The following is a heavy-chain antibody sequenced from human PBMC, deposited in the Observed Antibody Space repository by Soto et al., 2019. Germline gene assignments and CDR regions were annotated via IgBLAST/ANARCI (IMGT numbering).Heavy chain of an antibody. CDR1: GFHFSSYT. D-gene: IGHD3-22*01. V-gene: IGHV3-23*01. CDR3: AKKGKDATYYYDSSGYYFDY. Sequence: GGSQRLSCAASGFHFSSYTMSWVRQAPGKGLEWVSTISGSGSSTYSADSVKGRFTISRDSSKNTLYLQMNSLRAEDTAVYYCAKKGKDATYYYDSSGYYFDYWGPGTLVTVSS. CDR2: ISGSGSST. J-gene: IGHJ4*02.